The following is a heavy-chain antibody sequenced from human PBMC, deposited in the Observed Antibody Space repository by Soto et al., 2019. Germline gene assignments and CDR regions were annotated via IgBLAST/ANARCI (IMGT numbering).Heavy chain of an antibody. CDR1: GGSFSGYY. CDR2: IYSSGST. J-gene: IGHJ5*02. CDR3: ARVPSP. V-gene: IGHV4-34*01. Sequence: PSETLSLTCAVYGGSFSGYYWSWIRQPPGKGLEWIGSIYSSGSTYYNPSLKSRVTISVDRSKNQFSLKLSSVTAADTAVYYCARVPSPWGQGTLVTVSS.